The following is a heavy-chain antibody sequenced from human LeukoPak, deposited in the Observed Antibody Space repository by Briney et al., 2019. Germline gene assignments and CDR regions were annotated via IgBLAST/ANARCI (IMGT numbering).Heavy chain of an antibody. CDR3: ARDRGVITIFGVVIEGNWFDP. CDR1: GGSISSYY. D-gene: IGHD3-3*01. J-gene: IGHJ5*02. V-gene: IGHV4-4*07. CDR2: IYTSGST. Sequence: TTSETLSLSCTVSGGSISSYYWSWIRQPAGKGLEWIGRIYTSGSTNYNPSLKSRVTISVDKSKNQFSLKLSSVTAADTAVYYCARDRGVITIFGVVIEGNWFDPWGQGTLVTVSS.